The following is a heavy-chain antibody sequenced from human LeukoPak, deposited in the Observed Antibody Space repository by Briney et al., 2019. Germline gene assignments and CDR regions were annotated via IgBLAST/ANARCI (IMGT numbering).Heavy chain of an antibody. J-gene: IGHJ4*02. V-gene: IGHV3-23*01. CDR1: GFTFSNYA. Sequence: GGSLRLSCAASGFTFSNYAMSWVRQAPGKGLEWVSGISGSGGSTYYADSVKGRFTISRDNSKNTLYLQMNSLRDEDTAVYYCAKDPRWLQSYYFDYWGQGTLVTVSS. D-gene: IGHD5-24*01. CDR2: ISGSGGST. CDR3: AKDPRWLQSYYFDY.